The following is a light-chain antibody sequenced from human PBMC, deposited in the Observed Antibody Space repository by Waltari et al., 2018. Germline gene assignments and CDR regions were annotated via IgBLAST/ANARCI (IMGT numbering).Light chain of an antibody. CDR2: AKK. CDR3: YSRDSRDTTGDQYV. Sequence: SSELTQDPTVSVALGQTVRITCQGDSPRKNFASWYQQRPGQAPLLVIFAKKNRPPGIPDRFSGSSSGDTASLTITGAQAEDEADYYCYSRDSRDTTGDQYVFGTGTKVTVL. CDR1: SPRKNF. J-gene: IGLJ1*01. V-gene: IGLV3-19*01.